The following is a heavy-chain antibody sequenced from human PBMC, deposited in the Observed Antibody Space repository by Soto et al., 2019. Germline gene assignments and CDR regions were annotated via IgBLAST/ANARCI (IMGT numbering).Heavy chain of an antibody. CDR2: VYSHGDT. J-gene: IGHJ4*01. V-gene: IGHV4-39*01. CDR1: GVSIRSPSYF. D-gene: IGHD2-21*01. Sequence: HLQEWGPGLVKPSETLSLTCSVSGVSIRSPSYFWGWVRQPPGKGLEWIAAVYSHGDTHYNPSLKIRVSISVETSAEPLPWPFSSAKVADLTVHQCGRLAGIPGRTFDYSGHRTLVTVSA. CDR3: GRLAGIPGRTFDY.